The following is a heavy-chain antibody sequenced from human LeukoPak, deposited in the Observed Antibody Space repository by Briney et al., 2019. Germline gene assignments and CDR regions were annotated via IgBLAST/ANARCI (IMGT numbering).Heavy chain of an antibody. Sequence: SVKVSCKASGGTFSSYAISWVLQAPGQGLEWMGGIIPIFGTANYAQKFQGRVTITTDESTSTAYMELSSLRSEDTAVYYCARTPPPFDSSSSAAPDYWGQGTLVTVSS. V-gene: IGHV1-69*05. J-gene: IGHJ4*02. CDR1: GGTFSSYA. CDR3: ARTPPPFDSSSSAAPDY. CDR2: IIPIFGTA. D-gene: IGHD6-13*01.